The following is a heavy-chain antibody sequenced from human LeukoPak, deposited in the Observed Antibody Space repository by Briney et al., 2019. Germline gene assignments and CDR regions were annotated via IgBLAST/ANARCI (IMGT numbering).Heavy chain of an antibody. J-gene: IGHJ4*02. CDR2: IYSGGST. CDR3: ARGLDGNNGD. D-gene: IGHD5-24*01. CDR1: GFTVSSTY. Sequence: GGSLRLSCAASGFTVSSTYMSWVRQAPGKGLEWVSVIYSGGSTYYADSVKGRFTISRDNSKNTLYLQMNNLRAEDTAVYYCARGLDGNNGDWGQGTLVTVSS. V-gene: IGHV3-66*01.